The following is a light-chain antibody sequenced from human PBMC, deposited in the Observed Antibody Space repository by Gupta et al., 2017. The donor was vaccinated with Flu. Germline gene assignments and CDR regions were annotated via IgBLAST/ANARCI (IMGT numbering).Light chain of an antibody. CDR3: CSFAGSYTLV. J-gene: IGLJ3*02. V-gene: IGLV2-11*01. CDR1: SRDIGDYNY. CDR2: DVT. Sequence: ALTQPRPVSGPPGHAVTISWTGTSRDIGDYNYVSWYQQHPGKAPKLLIYDVTERPSGVPGRFSGSKSGNTASLTISDRQAEDEADYHCCSFAGSYTLVFGGGTKLTVL.